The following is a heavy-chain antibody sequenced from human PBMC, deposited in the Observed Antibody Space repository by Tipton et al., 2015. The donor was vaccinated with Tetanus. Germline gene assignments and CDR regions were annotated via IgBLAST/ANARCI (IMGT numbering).Heavy chain of an antibody. D-gene: IGHD3-16*01. V-gene: IGHV1-46*01. J-gene: IGHJ3*02. Sequence: QSGPEVKKPGASVKVSCKTSGYTFTSYHMHWVRQAPGQGLDWMGTINPSGGVTGYAQKFQGRLIMTKDTSTTTVYMELKRLTSDDTAVYYCARERGNRGNAFDTWGQGTMVTVSS. CDR2: INPSGGVT. CDR3: ARERGNRGNAFDT. CDR1: GYTFTSYH.